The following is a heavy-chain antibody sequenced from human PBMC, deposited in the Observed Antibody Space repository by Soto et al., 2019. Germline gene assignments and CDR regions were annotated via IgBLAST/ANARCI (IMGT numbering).Heavy chain of an antibody. D-gene: IGHD3-10*01. Sequence: QVQLVQSGAEVKKPGSSVTVSCKASGGTFSSYAISWVRQAPGQGLEWMGGIIPIFGTANYAQKFQGRVTITADESTSTAYMELSSLRSEDTAVYYCAREDYYGSGSYYWFDPWGQGTLVTVSS. CDR1: GGTFSSYA. CDR2: IIPIFGTA. V-gene: IGHV1-69*01. J-gene: IGHJ5*02. CDR3: AREDYYGSGSYYWFDP.